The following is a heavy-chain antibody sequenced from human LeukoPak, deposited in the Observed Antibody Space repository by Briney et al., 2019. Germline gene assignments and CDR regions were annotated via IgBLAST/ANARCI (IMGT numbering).Heavy chain of an antibody. CDR1: GGSISSSSYY. J-gene: IGHJ4*02. D-gene: IGHD1-26*01. CDR2: IYYSGST. CDR3: ARIRGLVGAIGYYFDY. Sequence: KASETLSLTCTVSGGSISSSSYYWGWIRQPPGKGLEWIGSIYYSGSTYYNPSLKSRVTISVDTSKNQFSLKLSSVTAADTAVYYCARIRGLVGAIGYYFDYWGQGTLVTVSS. V-gene: IGHV4-39*01.